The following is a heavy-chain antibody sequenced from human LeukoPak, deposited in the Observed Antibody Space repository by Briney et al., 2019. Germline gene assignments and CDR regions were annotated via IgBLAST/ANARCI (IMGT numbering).Heavy chain of an antibody. CDR1: GYTFTSYA. D-gene: IGHD4-17*01. J-gene: IGHJ6*03. CDR3: ARSSYGDYVSYYYYMDV. Sequence: GASVKVSCKASGYTFTSYAMNWVRQAPGQGREWMGWINTNTGNPTYAQGFTGRFVFSLDTSVSTAYLQISSLKAEDTAVYYCARSSYGDYVSYYYYMDVWGKGTTVTVSS. V-gene: IGHV7-4-1*02. CDR2: INTNTGNP.